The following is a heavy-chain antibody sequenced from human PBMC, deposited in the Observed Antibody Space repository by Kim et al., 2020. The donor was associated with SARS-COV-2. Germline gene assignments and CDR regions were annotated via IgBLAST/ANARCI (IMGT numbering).Heavy chain of an antibody. D-gene: IGHD6-13*01. Sequence: VKGRFTISRDNSKNTLYLQMNSLRAEDTAVYYCAKDLIAAAGAYYYGMDVWGQGTTVTVSS. J-gene: IGHJ6*02. CDR3: AKDLIAAAGAYYYGMDV. V-gene: IGHV3-23*01.